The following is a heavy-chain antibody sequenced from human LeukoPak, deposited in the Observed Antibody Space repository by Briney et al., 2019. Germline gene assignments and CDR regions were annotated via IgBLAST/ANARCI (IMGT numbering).Heavy chain of an antibody. D-gene: IGHD3-10*01. CDR2: INHSGST. CDR1: GGSFSGYY. CDR3: ARRRITMVRGVLYGMDV. J-gene: IGHJ6*02. Sequence: SETLSLTCAVYGGSFSGYYWSWIRQPPGKGLAWIGEINHSGSTNYNPSLKSRVTISVDTSKNQFSLKLSSVTAADTAVYYCARRRITMVRGVLYGMDVWGQGTTVTVSS. V-gene: IGHV4-34*01.